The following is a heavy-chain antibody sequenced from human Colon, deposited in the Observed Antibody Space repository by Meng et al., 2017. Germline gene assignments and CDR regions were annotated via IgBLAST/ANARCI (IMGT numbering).Heavy chain of an antibody. V-gene: IGHV4-30-4*01. CDR2: IYYSEST. CDR1: GGSISSGDYY. D-gene: IGHD4-17*01. J-gene: IGHJ5*02. CDR3: ARDRKHYGERGWFDP. Sequence: GPLEGAGPRLAQPSQTLSLTCTGSGGSISSGDYYWSWIRQPPGKGLEWIGYIYYSESTYSNASLKSRVTISIDRSKNQFSLKLSSVTAADTAVYYCARDRKHYGERGWFDPWGQGTLVTVSS.